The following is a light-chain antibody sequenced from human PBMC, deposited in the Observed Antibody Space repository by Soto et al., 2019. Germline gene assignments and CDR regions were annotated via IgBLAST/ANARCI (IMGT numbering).Light chain of an antibody. CDR2: DNV. V-gene: IGLV1-51*01. J-gene: IGLJ1*01. CDR1: DSNLGRNY. CDR3: AAWDDSLNGCV. Sequence: QSVLTQPPSVSATPGQKVTISCSGSDSNLGRNYVSWYQQLPGTAPRLLIYDNVYRFSGIPDRFSASKSGASASLAISGLQSEDEADFYCAAWDDSLNGCVFGTGTKVTVL.